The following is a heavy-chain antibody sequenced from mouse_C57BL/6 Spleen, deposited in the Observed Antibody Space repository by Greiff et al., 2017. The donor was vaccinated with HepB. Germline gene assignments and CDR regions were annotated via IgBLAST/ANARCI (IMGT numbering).Heavy chain of an antibody. CDR1: GYTFTSYW. CDR2: IHPNSGST. V-gene: IGHV1-64*01. J-gene: IGHJ2*01. Sequence: VQLQQPGAELVKPGASVKLSCKASGYTFTSYWMHWVKQRPGQGLEWIGMIHPNSGSTNYNEKFKSKATLTVDKSSSTAYMQLSSLTSEDSAVYYCAPIYYDDDVGFDYWGQGTTLTVSS. CDR3: APIYYDDDVGFDY. D-gene: IGHD2-4*01.